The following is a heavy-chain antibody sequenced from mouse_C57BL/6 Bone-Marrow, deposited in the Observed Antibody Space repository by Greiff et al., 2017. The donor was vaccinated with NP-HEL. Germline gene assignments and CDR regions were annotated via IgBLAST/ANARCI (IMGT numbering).Heavy chain of an antibody. Sequence: EVKLVESGGGLVKPGGSLKLSCAASGFTFSSYAMSWVRQTPEKRLEWVATISDGGSYTYYPDNVKGRFTISRDNAKNNLYLQMSSLKSEDTAMYYCARCSSLDYWGQGTTLTVSS. CDR3: ARCSSLDY. D-gene: IGHD1-1*01. V-gene: IGHV5-4*03. J-gene: IGHJ2*01. CDR1: GFTFSSYA. CDR2: ISDGGSYT.